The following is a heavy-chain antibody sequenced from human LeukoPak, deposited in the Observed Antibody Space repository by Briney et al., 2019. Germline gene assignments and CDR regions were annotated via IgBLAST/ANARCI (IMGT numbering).Heavy chain of an antibody. Sequence: PGRSLRLSCAVSGFTFSRYAMHWVRQAPGKGLEWVAVISYDGSNKYYADSVKGRFTISRDNSKNTLYLQMNSLRAEDTAVYYCASIIAVAGNIDYWGQGTLVTVSS. J-gene: IGHJ4*02. CDR2: ISYDGSNK. V-gene: IGHV3-30*04. CDR1: GFTFSRYA. CDR3: ASIIAVAGNIDY. D-gene: IGHD6-19*01.